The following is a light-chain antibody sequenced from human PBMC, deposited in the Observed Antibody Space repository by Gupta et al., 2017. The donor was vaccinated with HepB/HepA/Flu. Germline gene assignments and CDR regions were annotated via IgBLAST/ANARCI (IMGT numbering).Light chain of an antibody. Sequence: SSELPQDPAVSVALGQTVRITCQGDSLRSYYASWYQQKPGQAPVLVIYGKNNRPSGSPDRFSGSSSGNTASLTITGAQAEDEADYYCNSRDSSGNFLYVFGTGTKFTVL. CDR1: SLRSYY. CDR3: NSRDSSGNFLYV. V-gene: IGLV3-19*01. J-gene: IGLJ1*01. CDR2: GKN.